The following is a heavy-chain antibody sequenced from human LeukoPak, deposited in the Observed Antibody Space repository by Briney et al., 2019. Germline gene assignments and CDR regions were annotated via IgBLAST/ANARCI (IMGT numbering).Heavy chain of an antibody. D-gene: IGHD6-13*01. CDR3: ARDSSSWYYWFDP. Sequence: GGSLRLSCAASGFTFSSYGISWVRQAPGQGLEWMGWISAYNGNTNYAQKLQGRVTMTTDTSTSTAYMELRSLRSDDTAVYYCARDSSSWYYWFDPWGQGTLVTVSS. V-gene: IGHV1-18*01. J-gene: IGHJ5*02. CDR2: ISAYNGNT. CDR1: GFTFSSYG.